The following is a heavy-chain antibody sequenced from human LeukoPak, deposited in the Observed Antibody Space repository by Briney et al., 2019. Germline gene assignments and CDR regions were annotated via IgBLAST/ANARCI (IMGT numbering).Heavy chain of an antibody. CDR3: ATPIVGGLYFDY. CDR2: SDPEDGET. Sequence: ASVKVSCKVSGYTLTELSMHWVRQAPGKGLAWMGGSDPEDGETIYAQKFQGRVTMTEDTSTDTAYMELSSLRSEDTAVYDCATPIVGGLYFDYWGQGTLVTVSS. J-gene: IGHJ4*02. CDR1: GYTLTELS. D-gene: IGHD1-26*01. V-gene: IGHV1-24*01.